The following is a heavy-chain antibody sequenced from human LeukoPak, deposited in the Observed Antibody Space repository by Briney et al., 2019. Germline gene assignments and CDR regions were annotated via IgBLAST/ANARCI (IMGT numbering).Heavy chain of an antibody. V-gene: IGHV3-7*01. J-gene: IGHJ6*03. CDR1: GFTFTTYW. D-gene: IGHD3-10*01. Sequence: SGGSLRLSCAASGFTFTTYWLGWVRQPAGKGLEWVANIKQDGTEKYYVDSVKGRFTISRDNAKNSLYLQMNSLRAEDTAVYYCARDVYYYGSGSYIPYYYYMDVWGKGTTVTISS. CDR2: IKQDGTEK. CDR3: ARDVYYYGSGSYIPYYYYMDV.